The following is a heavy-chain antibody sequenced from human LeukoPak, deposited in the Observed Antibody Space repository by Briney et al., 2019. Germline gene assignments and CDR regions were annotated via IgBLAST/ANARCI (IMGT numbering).Heavy chain of an antibody. CDR2: INPNSGGT. D-gene: IGHD6-13*01. Sequence: ASVKVSCKASGYTFTGYYMHWVRQAPGQGLEWMGWINPNSGGTNYAQKFQGRVTMTRDTSISTAYMELSSLRSEDTAVYYYARAGSSWYFDYWGQGTLVTVSS. J-gene: IGHJ4*02. CDR3: ARAGSSWYFDY. V-gene: IGHV1-2*02. CDR1: GYTFTGYY.